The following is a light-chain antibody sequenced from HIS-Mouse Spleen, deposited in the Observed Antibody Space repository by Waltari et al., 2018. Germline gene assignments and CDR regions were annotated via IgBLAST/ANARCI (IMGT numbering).Light chain of an antibody. J-gene: IGLJ3*02. V-gene: IGLV1-40*01. CDR2: GNS. Sequence: QSVLTQPPSVSGAPGQRVTISCTGNSPNIGAGYDVHWYQQLPGTARTLLLDGNSTRPSGVPDRFSGSKSGTSASLAITGLQAEDEADYYCQSYDSSLSGSVFGGGTKLTVL. CDR3: QSYDSSLSGSV. CDR1: SPNIGAGYD.